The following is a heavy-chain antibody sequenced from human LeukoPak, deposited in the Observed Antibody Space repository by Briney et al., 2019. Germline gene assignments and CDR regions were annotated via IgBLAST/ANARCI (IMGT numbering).Heavy chain of an antibody. D-gene: IGHD4-23*01. CDR1: GFSFSNHE. Sequence: PRGSLRLSCAASGFSFSNHEMNWVGQAPGKGPEWVSYISSSGGTIYYSDSVKGRFTISRDNARNSLYLQMNSLRAEDTAVYYCARPYGGQGYWGQGTLVTVSS. CDR2: ISSSGGTI. J-gene: IGHJ4*02. CDR3: ARPYGGQGY. V-gene: IGHV3-48*03.